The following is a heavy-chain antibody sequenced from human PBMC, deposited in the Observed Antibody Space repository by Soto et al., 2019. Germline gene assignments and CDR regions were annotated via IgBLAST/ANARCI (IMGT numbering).Heavy chain of an antibody. CDR1: GFSFGSYS. Sequence: GGSLRLSCAASGFSFGSYSLNWVRQAPGKGLEWVSYISGTGSDTYYADSAKGRFAISRDNAWNSLYLQMNSLRVEDTAVYYCARVATAGGSNNWFDPWGQGTLVTVSS. V-gene: IGHV3-48*01. CDR3: ARVATAGGSNNWFDP. CDR2: ISGTGSDT. D-gene: IGHD6-13*01. J-gene: IGHJ5*02.